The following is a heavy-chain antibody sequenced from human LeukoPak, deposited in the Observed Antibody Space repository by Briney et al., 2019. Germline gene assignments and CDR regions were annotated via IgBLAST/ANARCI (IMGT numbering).Heavy chain of an antibody. D-gene: IGHD2-2*01. CDR1: GFTFSSYS. CDR2: INHSGST. V-gene: IGHV4-34*01. Sequence: GSLRLSCAASGFTFSSYSMYWVRQPPGKGLEWIGEINHSGSTNYNPSLKSRVTISVDTSKNQFSLKLSSVTAADTAVYYCARWSWGYCSSTSCSLRTWFFDYWGQGTLVTVSS. J-gene: IGHJ4*02. CDR3: ARWSWGYCSSTSCSLRTWFFDY.